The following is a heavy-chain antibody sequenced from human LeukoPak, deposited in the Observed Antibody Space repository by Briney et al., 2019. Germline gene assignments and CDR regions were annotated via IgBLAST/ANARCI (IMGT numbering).Heavy chain of an antibody. CDR3: ARMYYYDSSGYYYGVEAFDI. Sequence: PSETLSLTCTVSGGSTSSYYWSWIRQPPGKGLEWIGYIYYSGSTNYNPSLKSRVTISVDTSKNQFSLKLSSVTAADTAVYYCARMYYYDSSGYYYGVEAFDIWGQGTMVTVSS. V-gene: IGHV4-59*01. J-gene: IGHJ3*02. CDR2: IYYSGST. CDR1: GGSTSSYY. D-gene: IGHD3-22*01.